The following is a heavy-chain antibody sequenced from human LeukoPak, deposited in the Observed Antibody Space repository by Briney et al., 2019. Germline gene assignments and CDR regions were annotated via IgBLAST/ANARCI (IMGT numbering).Heavy chain of an antibody. D-gene: IGHD1-26*01. CDR3: ARDVSGGLDY. Sequence: GGSLRLSCAASGSTFSAYWMAWVRQAPGKGLEWVGNIKQEGSEKNYVDSVKGRFTISRDNAKNPLYLQMSSLRAEDTAVYHCARDVSGGLDYWGQGTLVTVSS. J-gene: IGHJ4*02. V-gene: IGHV3-7*05. CDR2: IKQEGSEK. CDR1: GSTFSAYW.